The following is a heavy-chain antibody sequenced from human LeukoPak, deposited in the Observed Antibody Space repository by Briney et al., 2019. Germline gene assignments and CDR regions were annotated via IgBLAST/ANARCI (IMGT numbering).Heavy chain of an antibody. CDR2: IYHSGST. D-gene: IGHD6-13*01. J-gene: IGHJ6*02. V-gene: IGHV4-4*02. CDR1: GGSISSSNW. Sequence: TSETLSLTCAVSGGSISSSNWWSWVRQPPGKGLEWIGEIYHSGSTNYNPSLKSRVTISVDKSKNQFSLKLSSVTAADTAVYYCARDHSSSWPQPYYYSMDVWGQGTTVTVSS. CDR3: ARDHSSSWPQPYYYSMDV.